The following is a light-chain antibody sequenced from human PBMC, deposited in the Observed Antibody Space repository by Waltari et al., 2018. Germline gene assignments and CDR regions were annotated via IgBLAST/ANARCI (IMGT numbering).Light chain of an antibody. CDR3: QQFDNLVYT. CDR1: HDISNH. CDR2: DAS. J-gene: IGKJ2*01. Sequence: IQMTQSPSSLSASVGDRVTITCQASHDISNHLNWYQQKPGKAPKLLIYDASNLETGVPSRFSGSGSGTDFSFTISSLQPEDIATYYCQQFDNLVYTFGQGTKLEIK. V-gene: IGKV1-33*01.